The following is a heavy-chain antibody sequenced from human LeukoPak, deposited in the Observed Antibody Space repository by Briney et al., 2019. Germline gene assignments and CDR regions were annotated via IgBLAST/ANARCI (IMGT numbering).Heavy chain of an antibody. CDR2: ISAYNGNT. J-gene: IGHJ4*02. CDR3: ARDLQIGEAVVANY. V-gene: IGHV1-18*04. Sequence: ASVKVSCKASGYTFTSYGISWVRRAPGQGLEWMGWISAYNGNTNYAQKLQGRVTMTTDTSTSTAYMELRSLRSDDTAVYYCARDLQIGEAVVANYWGQGTLVTVSS. CDR1: GYTFTSYG. D-gene: IGHD2-15*01.